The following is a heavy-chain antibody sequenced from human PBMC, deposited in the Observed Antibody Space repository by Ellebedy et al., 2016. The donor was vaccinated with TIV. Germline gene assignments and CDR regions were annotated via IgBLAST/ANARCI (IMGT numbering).Heavy chain of an antibody. V-gene: IGHV1-58*02. D-gene: IGHD3-9*01. CDR3: AAVYYDILTDYYFDY. J-gene: IGHJ4*02. Sequence: SVKVSCXASGFTFTSSAMQWVRQARGQRLEWIGWIVVGSGNTNYAQKFQERVTITRDMSTSTAYMELSSLRSEDTAVYYCAAVYYDILTDYYFDYWGQGTLVTVSS. CDR2: IVVGSGNT. CDR1: GFTFTSSA.